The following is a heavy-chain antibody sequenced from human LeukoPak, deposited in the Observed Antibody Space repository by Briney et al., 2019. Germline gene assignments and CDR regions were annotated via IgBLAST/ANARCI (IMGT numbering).Heavy chain of an antibody. CDR2: MNPNSGST. J-gene: IGHJ5*02. CDR1: GYTFASYD. V-gene: IGHV1-8*03. Sequence: ASVKVSCKASGYTFASYDINWVRQATGQGLEWMGWMNPNSGSTGYAQKFQGRVTITMNTSISTAYMELSSLTSEDTAVYYCARGPYTNNNSSGNYYTGFAPWGKETLFTVSS. D-gene: IGHD3-22*01. CDR3: ARGPYTNNNSSGNYYTGFAP.